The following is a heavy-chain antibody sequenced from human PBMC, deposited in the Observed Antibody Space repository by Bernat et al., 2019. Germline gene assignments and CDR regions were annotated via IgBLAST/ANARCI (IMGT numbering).Heavy chain of an antibody. CDR1: GFTFSSYG. D-gene: IGHD3-22*01. V-gene: IGHV3-30*18. CDR2: ISYDGSNK. CDR3: AKTRGPYDSSGYYYGGGFDY. J-gene: IGHJ4*02. Sequence: QVQLVESGGGVVQPGRSLRLSCAASGFTFSSYGMHWVRQAPGKGLEWVAVISYDGSNKYYADSVKGQFTISRENSKNTLYLQMNSLRAENTAVYYGAKTRGPYDSSGYYYGGGFDYWGQGTLVTVSS.